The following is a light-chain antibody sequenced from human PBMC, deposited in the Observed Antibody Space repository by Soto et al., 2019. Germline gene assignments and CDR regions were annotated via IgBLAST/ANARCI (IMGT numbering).Light chain of an antibody. CDR1: TSDVGGYNY. Sequence: QSALTQPASVSGSPGQSITISCTGTTSDVGGYNYVSWYQHHPDKAPKLMIYEVSNRPSGVSNRFSGSKSGNTASLTISELQTADEADYYCSSYTSGSTLVFGTGTKVTVL. V-gene: IGLV2-14*01. CDR2: EVS. CDR3: SSYTSGSTLV. J-gene: IGLJ1*01.